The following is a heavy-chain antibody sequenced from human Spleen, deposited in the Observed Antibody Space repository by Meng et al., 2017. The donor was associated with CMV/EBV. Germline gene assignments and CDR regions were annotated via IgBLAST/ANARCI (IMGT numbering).Heavy chain of an antibody. D-gene: IGHD1-1*01. V-gene: IGHV1/OR15-2*02. CDR1: GYTFTSYY. CDR2: INTYNGNT. CDR3: ATGILERPTDLGY. J-gene: IGHJ4*02. Sequence: ASVKVSCKASGYTFTSYYMHWVRQAPGQGLEWMGWINTYNGNTKYAQKFQGRFTMTEDRSTDTAYVELSSLRSEDTAVYYCATGILERPTDLGYWGQGTLVTVSS.